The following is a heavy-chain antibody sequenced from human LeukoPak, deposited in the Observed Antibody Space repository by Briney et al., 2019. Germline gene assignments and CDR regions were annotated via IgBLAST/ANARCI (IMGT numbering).Heavy chain of an antibody. D-gene: IGHD3-22*01. V-gene: IGHV1-18*01. CDR1: GYTLTNYD. J-gene: IGHJ4*02. CDR2: ISVYNDNT. CDR3: ARARDGSSGYYYPDY. Sequence: ASVKVSCKASGYTLTNYDISWVRQAPGQGLEWMGWISVYNDNTNYAQKLQGRVIMTTDTSTSTAYMELRSLRSDDTAVYYCARARDGSSGYYYPDYWGQGTLVTISS.